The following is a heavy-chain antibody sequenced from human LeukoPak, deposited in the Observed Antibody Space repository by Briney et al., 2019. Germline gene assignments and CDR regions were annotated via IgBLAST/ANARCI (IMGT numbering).Heavy chain of an antibody. V-gene: IGHV4-30-4*01. J-gene: IGHJ4*02. CDR2: IHYSGST. CDR3: ARYFWSGTFDY. Sequence: SETLSLTCTVSGGSISSGDYSWSWIRQPPGKGLEWIGYIHYSGSTYYNPSLKSRVTISVDTSKNQFSLKLSSVTAADTAVYYCARYFWSGTFDYWGQGTLVIVSS. CDR1: GGSISSGDYS. D-gene: IGHD3-3*01.